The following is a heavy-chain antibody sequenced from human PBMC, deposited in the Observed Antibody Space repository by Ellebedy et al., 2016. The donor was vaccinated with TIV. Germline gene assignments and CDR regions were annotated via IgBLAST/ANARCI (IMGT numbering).Heavy chain of an antibody. CDR3: ARGAPNAWYNDY. CDR1: VFTFSTSW. V-gene: IGHV3-7*01. J-gene: IGHJ4*02. Sequence: GESLKISCAASVFTFSTSWMTLVRQDPGRGLEWVANIKYDGSEKYYVDSVKGRFTISRDNAKNTLYLQMNSMRAEDTAVYYCARGAPNAWYNDYWGQGTLVTVSS. CDR2: IKYDGSEK. D-gene: IGHD1-14*01.